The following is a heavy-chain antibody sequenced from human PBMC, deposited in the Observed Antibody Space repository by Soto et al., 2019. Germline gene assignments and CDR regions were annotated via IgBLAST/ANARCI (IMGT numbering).Heavy chain of an antibody. D-gene: IGHD3-9*01. CDR1: GYTFTSYG. Sequence: ASVKVSCKASGYTFTSYGISWVRQAPGQGLEWIGWISAYNGNTNYAQKLQGRVTMTTDTSTSTAYMELRSLRSDDTAVYYCARDSSTTKYYDILTGYHRTFDYWGQGTLVTVSS. CDR3: ARDSSTTKYYDILTGYHRTFDY. V-gene: IGHV1-18*01. CDR2: ISAYNGNT. J-gene: IGHJ4*02.